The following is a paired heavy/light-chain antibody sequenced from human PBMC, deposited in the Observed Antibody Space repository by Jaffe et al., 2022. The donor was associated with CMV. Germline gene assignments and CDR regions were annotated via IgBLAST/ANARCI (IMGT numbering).Heavy chain of an antibody. CDR1: GYKFNNYW. CDR3: ARLGGYGDYVTLWYLDF. J-gene: IGHJ2*01. CDR2: IFPERSDT. Sequence: EVQLVQSGAEVIEPGGSLRISCKASGYKFNNYWIGWVRQLPGRDLEWVGAIFPERSDTMYSASFEGQVTISVDQSISTVYLLWRNVKASDTAIYFCARLGGYGDYVTLWYLDFWGPGTLVTVSS. D-gene: IGHD4-17*01. V-gene: IGHV5-51*01.
Light chain of an antibody. Sequence: QSALTQPPSASGSPGQSVTISCTGTRADVGDYNYVAWYQHQPGKGPKLLIYEVVKRPSGVPGRFSGSKSGNTAFLTVSGLQPEDEAEYYCSSYVNNNNYFVFGSGTKVTVL. J-gene: IGLJ1*01. CDR1: RADVGDYNY. CDR3: SSYVNNNNYFV. CDR2: EVV. V-gene: IGLV2-8*01.